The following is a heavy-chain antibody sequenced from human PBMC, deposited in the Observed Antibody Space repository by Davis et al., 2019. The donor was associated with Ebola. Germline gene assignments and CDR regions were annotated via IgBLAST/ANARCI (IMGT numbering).Heavy chain of an antibody. CDR2: IRYAGNDR. Sequence: GESLKISCAASGFSFSTYGMHWVRQAPGKGLEWVAWIRYAGNDRYYADSVEGRFTISRDNSRNTLYLQMNSLRDEDTAVYYCVVGARWPGYWGQGTLVTVSS. CDR3: VVGARWPGY. CDR1: GFSFSTYG. J-gene: IGHJ4*02. V-gene: IGHV3-30*02. D-gene: IGHD1-26*01.